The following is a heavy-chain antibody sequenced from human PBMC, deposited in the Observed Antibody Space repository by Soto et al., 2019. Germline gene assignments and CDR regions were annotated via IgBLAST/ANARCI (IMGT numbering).Heavy chain of an antibody. D-gene: IGHD2-15*01. CDR2: IYYSGST. J-gene: IGHJ5*02. V-gene: IGHV4-59*01. CDR1: GCSISSYY. Sequence: SETLSLTCTVSGCSISSYYWSWIRQPPGKGLEWIGYIYYSGSTNYNPSLKSRVTISVDTSKNQFSLKLSSVTAADTAVYYCAREDSRNNWFDPWGQGTLVTVSS. CDR3: AREDSRNNWFDP.